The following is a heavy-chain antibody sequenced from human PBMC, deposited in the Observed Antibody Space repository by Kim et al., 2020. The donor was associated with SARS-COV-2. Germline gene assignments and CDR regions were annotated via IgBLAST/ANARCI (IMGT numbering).Heavy chain of an antibody. V-gene: IGHV1-69*13. CDR2: AIAMSATP. CDR1: GGTLRRTS. J-gene: IGHJ1*01. Sequence: SVKVSCKTSGGTLRRTSISWVRQAPVQRLEWMGGAIAMSATPNYAQKFQGRLTISADESTDTVYMVLSRLRSDDTAVYYCARPLLDYYFSGSPNVVFHHWGQGTLVIVSS. D-gene: IGHD3-10*01. CDR3: ARPLLDYYFSGSPNVVFHH.